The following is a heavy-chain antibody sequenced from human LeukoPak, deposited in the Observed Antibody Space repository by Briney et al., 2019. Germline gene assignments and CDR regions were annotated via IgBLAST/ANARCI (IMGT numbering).Heavy chain of an antibody. CDR3: AKGGSAWDNPFDY. CDR2: IYPNSGGT. J-gene: IGHJ4*02. D-gene: IGHD6-19*01. Sequence: ASVRVSCKASGYTFTVYYIHWVRQAPGQGLEWMGWIYPNSGGTNYAQNFQGRVTMTRDTSIGTAYMELSRLRVDDTAVYYCAKGGSAWDNPFDYWGQGTLVTVSS. CDR1: GYTFTVYY. V-gene: IGHV1-2*02.